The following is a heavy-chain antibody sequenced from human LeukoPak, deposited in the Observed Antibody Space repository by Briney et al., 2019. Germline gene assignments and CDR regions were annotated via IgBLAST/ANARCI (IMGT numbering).Heavy chain of an antibody. Sequence: PGGFLRLSCAASAFTFSDYVMSWVRQAPGKGLEWVSTITGSGGTTYYADSVKGRFTISRDNSKNTLYLQMNSLRAEDTAVYFCVRDQHDFTSGYPYFDYWGQGTRVTVSS. J-gene: IGHJ4*02. CDR3: VRDQHDFTSGYPYFDY. CDR2: ITGSGGTT. D-gene: IGHD3-3*01. V-gene: IGHV3-23*01. CDR1: AFTFSDYV.